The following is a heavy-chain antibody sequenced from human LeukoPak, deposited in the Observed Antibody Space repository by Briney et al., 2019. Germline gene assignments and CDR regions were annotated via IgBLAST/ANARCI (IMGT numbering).Heavy chain of an antibody. J-gene: IGHJ6*03. CDR3: ARGAPITMVRGLTGYYMDV. V-gene: IGHV1-2*02. Sequence: ASVKVSCKASGYTFTGYYMHWVRQAPGQGLEWMGWINPNSGGTNYAQKFQGRVTMTRDTSISTAYMELSRLRSDDTAVYYCARGAPITMVRGLTGYYMDVWGKGTTVTVSS. CDR1: GYTFTGYY. CDR2: INPNSGGT. D-gene: IGHD3-10*01.